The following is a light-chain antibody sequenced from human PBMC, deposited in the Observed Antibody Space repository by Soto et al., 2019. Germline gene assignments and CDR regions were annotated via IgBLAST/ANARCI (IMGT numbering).Light chain of an antibody. Sequence: DIVMTQSPLYLPVTPGEPASISCKSSQSLLHTNGYHYLDWYLQKPGQSPHLLIYSASNRASGVPDRFSGSGSGTNVTLKISRVEAEDIGAYYCIQTLQTPHTFGQGTKLDIK. CDR2: SAS. CDR3: IQTLQTPHT. V-gene: IGKV2-28*01. J-gene: IGKJ2*01. CDR1: QSLLHTNGYHY.